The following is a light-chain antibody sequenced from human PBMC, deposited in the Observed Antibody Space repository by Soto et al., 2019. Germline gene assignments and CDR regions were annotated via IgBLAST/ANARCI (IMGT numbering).Light chain of an antibody. CDR3: QEYDDSPPIT. Sequence: IWFTPSPDTLSFSPGERAPLSCRASQSVRSGRLAWYQQKPGQAPRLVIFDASNRASGIPVRFSGSGSGTDFTLTITRLEPEDFAVYYCQEYDDSPPITFGLGTRLEIK. CDR2: DAS. V-gene: IGKV3-20*01. J-gene: IGKJ5*01. CDR1: QSVRSGR.